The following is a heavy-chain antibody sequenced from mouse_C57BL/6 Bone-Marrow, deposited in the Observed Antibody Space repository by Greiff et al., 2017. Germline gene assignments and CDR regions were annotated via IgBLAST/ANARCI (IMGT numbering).Heavy chain of an antibody. J-gene: IGHJ3*01. CDR1: GYTFTSYW. Sequence: VQLQQSGAELVKPGASVKMSCKASGYTFTSYWITWVKQRPGQGLEWIGDIYPGSGSTNYNEKFKSKATLTVDTSSSTAYMQLSSLTSEDSAVYYCAREAYGGNYGLFAYWGQGTLVTVSA. V-gene: IGHV1-55*01. D-gene: IGHD1-1*02. CDR3: AREAYGGNYGLFAY. CDR2: IYPGSGST.